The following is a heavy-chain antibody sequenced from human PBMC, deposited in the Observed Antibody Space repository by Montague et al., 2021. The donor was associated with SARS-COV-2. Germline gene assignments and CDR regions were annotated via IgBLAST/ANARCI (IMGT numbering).Heavy chain of an antibody. Sequence: PALVKPTQTLTLTCTFSGFSLTTRGVGVGWIRQPPGKALEWLALIYWDDAKHYSPSLKSRLTITKDTSKNQVVLTMTNIDPVDTATYYCAHKLYGINRRWFDPWGQGTLVTVSS. CDR3: AHKLYGINRRWFDP. CDR2: IYWDDAK. V-gene: IGHV2-5*02. CDR1: GFSLTTRGVG. D-gene: IGHD1-14*01. J-gene: IGHJ5*02.